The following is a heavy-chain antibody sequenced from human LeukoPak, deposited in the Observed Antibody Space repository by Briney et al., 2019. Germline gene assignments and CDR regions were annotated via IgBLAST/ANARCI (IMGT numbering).Heavy chain of an antibody. CDR3: AKVAGSDYYYGSGHENDY. J-gene: IGHJ4*02. D-gene: IGHD3-10*01. CDR1: GDFISSYY. Sequence: ETLSLTCTVSGDFISSYYWSWVRQAPGKGLEWVSAISGSGGSTYYADSVKGRFTISRDNSKNTLYLQMNSLRAEDTAVYYCAKVAGSDYYYGSGHENDYWGQGTLVTVSS. CDR2: ISGSGGST. V-gene: IGHV3-23*01.